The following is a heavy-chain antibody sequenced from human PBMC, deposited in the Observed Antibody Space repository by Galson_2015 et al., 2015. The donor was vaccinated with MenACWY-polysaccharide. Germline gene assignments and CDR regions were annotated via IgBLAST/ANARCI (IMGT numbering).Heavy chain of an antibody. J-gene: IGHJ5*01. V-gene: IGHV4-59*01. CDR2: MSYSGCA. CDR3: AREPTDSGSFDWFDS. Sequence: EWIGYMSYSGCANYNPSLRSRVTISIDTSKNQFSLRLNSVTAADTAIYYCAREPTDSGSFDWFDSWGQGTLVTVSP. D-gene: IGHD1-26*01.